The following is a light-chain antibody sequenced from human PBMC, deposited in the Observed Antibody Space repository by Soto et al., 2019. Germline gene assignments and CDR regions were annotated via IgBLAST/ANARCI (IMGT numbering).Light chain of an antibody. CDR3: QERSHWT. CDR1: QTVSSSY. Sequence: EIVLTQSPGTLSLSPGERATLSCRASQTVSSSYLAWYQQKPGQAPRLLIYGASNRATGVPARFSGSGSGTDFTLTISALEPEDFAVYYCQERSHWTFGRGTKVEI. V-gene: IGKV3D-20*02. J-gene: IGKJ1*01. CDR2: GAS.